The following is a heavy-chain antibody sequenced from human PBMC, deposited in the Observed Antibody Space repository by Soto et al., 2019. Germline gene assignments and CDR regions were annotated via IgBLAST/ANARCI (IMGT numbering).Heavy chain of an antibody. Sequence: QVQLQESGPGLVKPSEPLSLTCTVSGGSMSSYYWSWIRQPPGKGLEWIGYISYSGRTKYNSSLKSRVPISVDTSKNQFSLKLTSVTAADTAVYYCGRSYCRDGVSCKWFDPWGQGTLVTVPS. D-gene: IGHD2-15*01. J-gene: IGHJ5*02. V-gene: IGHV4-59*01. CDR2: ISYSGRT. CDR1: GGSMSSYY. CDR3: GRSYCRDGVSCKWFDP.